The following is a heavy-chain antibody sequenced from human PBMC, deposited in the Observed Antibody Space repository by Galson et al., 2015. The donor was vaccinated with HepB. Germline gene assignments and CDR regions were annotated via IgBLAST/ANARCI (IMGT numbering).Heavy chain of an antibody. CDR2: ISSSSSTI. CDR1: GFTFSSYS. CDR3: ARRSGSGSYYEY. Sequence: SLRLSCAASGFTFSSYSMNWVRQAPGKGLERVSYISSSSSTIYYADSVKGRFTISRDNAKNSLYLQMSSLRAEDTAVYYCARRSGSGSYYEYWGQGTLVTVSS. V-gene: IGHV3-48*01. D-gene: IGHD3-10*01. J-gene: IGHJ4*02.